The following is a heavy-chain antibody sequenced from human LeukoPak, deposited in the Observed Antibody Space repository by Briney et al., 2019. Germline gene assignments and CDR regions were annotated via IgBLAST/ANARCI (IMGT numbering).Heavy chain of an antibody. J-gene: IGHJ4*02. CDR2: ISYDGSNK. CDR3: ARDLKHIVVVPAAIGFDY. Sequence: GRSLRLSCAASGFTFSSYAMHWVRQAPGKGLEWVAVISYDGSNKYYADSVKGRFTISRDNSKNTLYLQMNGLRAEDTAVYYCARDLKHIVVVPAAIGFDYWGQGTLVTVSS. V-gene: IGHV3-30*04. CDR1: GFTFSSYA. D-gene: IGHD2-2*01.